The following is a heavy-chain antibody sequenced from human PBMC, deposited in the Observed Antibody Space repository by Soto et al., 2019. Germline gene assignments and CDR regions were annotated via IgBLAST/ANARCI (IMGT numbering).Heavy chain of an antibody. CDR3: ATWHLREHAYDI. CDR1: GLTVSGKKY. J-gene: IGHJ3*02. D-gene: IGHD5-12*01. CDR2: VYDLDGT. V-gene: IGHV3-53*01. Sequence: DVQLVESGGGLIQPGGSLRLSCVASGLTVSGKKYMAWVRQAPEKGPEWVSGVYDLDGTYYADSVRGRFTTSRDSTRTTVYLQRRDLRPEDTALYFCATWHLREHAYDIWGQGTMVTVSS.